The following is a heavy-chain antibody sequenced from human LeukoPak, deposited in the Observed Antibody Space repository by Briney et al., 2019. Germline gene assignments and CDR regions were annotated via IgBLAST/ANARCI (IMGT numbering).Heavy chain of an antibody. D-gene: IGHD6-19*01. CDR3: ARLSSGFYYYYMDV. J-gene: IGHJ6*03. V-gene: IGHV4-31*03. CDR2: IYYSGST. Sequence: SETLSLTCTVSGGSISSGGYYWSWIRQHPGKGLEWIGYIYYSGSTYYNPSLKSRVTISVDRSKNQFSLKLSSVTAADTAVYYCARLSSGFYYYYMDVWGKGTTVTVSS. CDR1: GGSISSGGYY.